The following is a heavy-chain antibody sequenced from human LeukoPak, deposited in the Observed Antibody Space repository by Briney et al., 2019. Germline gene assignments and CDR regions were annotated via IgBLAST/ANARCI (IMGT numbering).Heavy chain of an antibody. CDR1: GFTFSSYG. J-gene: IGHJ4*02. CDR3: AKDRLGALLYFDS. V-gene: IGHV3-23*01. Sequence: GGTLRLSCAASGFTFSSYGMSWVRQAPGKGPEWVSAISGSGGTTYYADSVKGRFTISRDNSMNTLYLQMNSLRAEDTAVYSCAKDRLGALLYFDSWGQGTLVTVSS. D-gene: IGHD1-26*01. CDR2: ISGSGGTT.